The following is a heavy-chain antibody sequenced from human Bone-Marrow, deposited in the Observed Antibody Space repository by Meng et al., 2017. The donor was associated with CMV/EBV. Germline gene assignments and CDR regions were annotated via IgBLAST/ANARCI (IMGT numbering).Heavy chain of an antibody. J-gene: IGHJ6*02. CDR2: IYYSGST. D-gene: IGHD2-2*01. CDR3: ASLKYGGDYYYYYGMDV. V-gene: IGHV4-39*07. CDR1: GGSISSYY. Sequence: SEPLSSTCTVSGGSISSYYWGWIRQPPGKGLEGIGSIYYSGSTYYNPSLKSRVTISVDTSKNQFSLKLSSVTATDTAGYYCASLKYGGDYYYYYGMDVWSQGTTVTVSS.